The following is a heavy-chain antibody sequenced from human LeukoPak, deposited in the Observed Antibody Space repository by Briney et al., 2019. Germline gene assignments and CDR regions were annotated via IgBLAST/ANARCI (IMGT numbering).Heavy chain of an antibody. Sequence: SETLSLTCTVSGGSISSSNYYWGWIRQPPGKGLEWIGEIIHSGSTNYNPSLKSRVTISVDTSKNQFSLKLSSVTAADTAVYYCARHLGYCSSSSCHRWGWFDPWGQGTLVTVSS. CDR1: GGSISSSNYY. CDR3: ARHLGYCSSSSCHRWGWFDP. V-gene: IGHV4-39*01. J-gene: IGHJ5*02. CDR2: IIHSGST. D-gene: IGHD2-2*01.